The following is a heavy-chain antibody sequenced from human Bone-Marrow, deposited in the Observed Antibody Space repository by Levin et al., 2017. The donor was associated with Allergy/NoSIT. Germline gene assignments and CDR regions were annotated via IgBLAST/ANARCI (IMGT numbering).Heavy chain of an antibody. D-gene: IGHD3-22*01. CDR3: AKSSSRVVIRGQYYFDS. CDR2: IGNSGGGT. Sequence: SCAASGFNFNLYAMSWVRQAPGRGLEYVADIGNSGGGTYYADSVKGRFTISRDNSKNTLSLQMNSLRAEDTALYYCAKSSSRVVIRGQYYFDSWGQGSLVIVSS. CDR1: GFNFNLYA. J-gene: IGHJ4*02. V-gene: IGHV3-23*01.